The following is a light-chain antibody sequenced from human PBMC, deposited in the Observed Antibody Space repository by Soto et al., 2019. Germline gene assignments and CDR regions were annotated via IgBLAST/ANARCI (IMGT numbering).Light chain of an antibody. Sequence: QSVLTQPPSASSTPGQTGTISCSGSTSNIGTFYVYWYQHLPGTAPKLLIYLGDQRASGVSDRFSGSKSGTSASLAINGLGSDVEADYYCAAWDDNLNAYGFGSGTKLTVL. J-gene: IGLJ1*01. V-gene: IGLV1-47*02. CDR3: AAWDDNLNAYG. CDR2: LGD. CDR1: TSNIGTFY.